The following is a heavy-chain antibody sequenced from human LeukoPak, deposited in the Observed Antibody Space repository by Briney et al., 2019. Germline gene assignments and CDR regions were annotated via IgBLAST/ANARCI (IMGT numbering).Heavy chain of an antibody. CDR3: ARDEGNYYGMAFDF. J-gene: IGHJ4*02. D-gene: IGHD3-10*01. CDR1: GASISNDY. Sequence: SQTLSLTCTVSGASISNDYWNWIRQSSEKGLEWIGYVSSRGATNYNPSLRSRVTISGDTSKNQFSLRLTSVSAADTAMYFCARDEGNYYGMAFDFWGQGILVTVSS. CDR2: VSSRGAT. V-gene: IGHV4-59*01.